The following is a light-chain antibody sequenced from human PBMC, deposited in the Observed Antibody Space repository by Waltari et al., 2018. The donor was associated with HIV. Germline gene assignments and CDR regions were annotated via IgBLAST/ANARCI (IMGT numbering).Light chain of an antibody. CDR2: ASS. V-gene: IGKV1-39*01. J-gene: IGKJ2*01. CDR1: QRISSY. CDR3: QQRYSTPPT. Sequence: DIQMTQSPSPLSASLGDSVTITCRASQRISSYINWYKQKPGKAPTLLIYASSSLKSGVPSRFSGSGSGTDFNLTISSLQPEDFATYYCQQRYSTPPTFGQGTKLEIK.